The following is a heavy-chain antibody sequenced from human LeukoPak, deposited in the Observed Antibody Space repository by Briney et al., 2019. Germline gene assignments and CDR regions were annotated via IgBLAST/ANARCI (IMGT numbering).Heavy chain of an antibody. CDR1: GYTFTGYY. D-gene: IGHD2-15*01. V-gene: IGHV1-2*02. CDR3: ARDPGYCSGGSCYGFDY. Sequence: HVASVKVSCKASGYTFTGYYMHWVRQAPGQGLEWMGWINPNSGGTNYAQKFQGRVTMTRDTSISTAYMELSRLRFDDTAVYYGARDPGYCSGGSCYGFDYWGQGTLVTVSS. J-gene: IGHJ4*02. CDR2: INPNSGGT.